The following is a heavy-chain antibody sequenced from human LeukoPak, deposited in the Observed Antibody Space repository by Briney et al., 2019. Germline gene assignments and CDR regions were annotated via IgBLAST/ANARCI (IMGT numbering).Heavy chain of an antibody. CDR3: AIPLHYDSSPHGGY. Sequence: GGSLRLSCAASGFTFSSYAMSWVRQAPGKGLEWVSAISGSGGSTYYADSVKGRFTISRDNSKNTLYLQMNSLRAEDTAVYYCAIPLHYDSSPHGGYSGQGTLVTVSS. J-gene: IGHJ4*02. V-gene: IGHV3-23*01. CDR2: ISGSGGST. CDR1: GFTFSSYA. D-gene: IGHD3-22*01.